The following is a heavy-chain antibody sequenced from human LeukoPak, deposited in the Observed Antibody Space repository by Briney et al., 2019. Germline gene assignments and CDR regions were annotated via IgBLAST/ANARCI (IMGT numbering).Heavy chain of an antibody. CDR1: GFTFRSYA. Sequence: PGGSLRLSCTAPGFTFRSYAIHWIRRAPGKGLEGVALVWHDGSNKYYADSVKGRFTISRDNSKNTVYLQMNSLRAEDTAVYYCARELFGSGSCPDYWGQGTLVTVSS. D-gene: IGHD3-10*01. V-gene: IGHV3-33*01. CDR3: ARELFGSGSCPDY. J-gene: IGHJ4*02. CDR2: VWHDGSNK.